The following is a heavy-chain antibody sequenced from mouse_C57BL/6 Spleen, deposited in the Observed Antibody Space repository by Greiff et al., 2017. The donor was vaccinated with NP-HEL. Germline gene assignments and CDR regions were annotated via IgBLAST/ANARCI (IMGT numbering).Heavy chain of an antibody. CDR1: GFTFSSYA. V-gene: IGHV5-9-1*02. CDR3: TRDYSKNYAMDY. J-gene: IGHJ4*01. CDR2: ISSGGDYI. Sequence: EVHLVESGEGLVKPGGSLKLSCAASGFTFSSYAMSWVRQTPEKRLEWVAYISSGGDYIYYADTVKGRFTISRDNARNTLYLQMSSLKSEDTAMDYCTRDYSKNYAMDYWGQGTSVTVSS. D-gene: IGHD2-5*01.